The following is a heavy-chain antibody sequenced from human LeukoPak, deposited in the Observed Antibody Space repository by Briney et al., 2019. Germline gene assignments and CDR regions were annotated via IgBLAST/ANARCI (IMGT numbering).Heavy chain of an antibody. D-gene: IGHD6-13*01. CDR2: ISYDGSNK. CDR1: GFIFSGYG. Sequence: GGSLRLSCAASGFIFSGYGMHWVRQAPGKGLEWVAVISYDGSNKYYADSVKGRFTISRGNSKNTLYLQMNSLRAGDTAVYYCAKGGEQRLVRISFDYWGQGTLVTVSS. V-gene: IGHV3-30*18. CDR3: AKGGEQRLVRISFDY. J-gene: IGHJ4*02.